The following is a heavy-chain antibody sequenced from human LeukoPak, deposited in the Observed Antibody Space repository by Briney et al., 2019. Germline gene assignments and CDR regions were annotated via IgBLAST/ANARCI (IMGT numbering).Heavy chain of an antibody. V-gene: IGHV4-34*01. J-gene: IGHJ6*03. CDR1: GGSFSGYY. D-gene: IGHD1-7*01. CDR3: ARRWNYGRNYYIDV. Sequence: SETLSLTCAVYGGSFSGYYWSWIRQPSGKGLEWIGEINHSGSTNYNPSLKSRVTISVDTSKNQFSLKLSSVTAADTAVYYCARRWNYGRNYYIDVWGKGATVSVSS. CDR2: INHSGST.